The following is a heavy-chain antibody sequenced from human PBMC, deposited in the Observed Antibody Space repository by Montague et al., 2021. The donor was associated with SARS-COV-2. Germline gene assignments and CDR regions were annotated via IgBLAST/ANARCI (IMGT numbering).Heavy chain of an antibody. CDR1: GFTFSYYA. CDR2: ISGSGGTT. V-gene: IGHV3-23*01. D-gene: IGHD3-22*01. J-gene: IGHJ4*02. CDR3: AKAHYYDSSGYYF. Sequence: SLRLSCAASGFTFSYYAMSWVRQAPGKGLEWVSTISGSGGTTYCADSVKGRFTISRDNSKNTLYLRMNSLRAEDTAVYYCAKAHYYDSSGYYFWGQGTLVTVSS.